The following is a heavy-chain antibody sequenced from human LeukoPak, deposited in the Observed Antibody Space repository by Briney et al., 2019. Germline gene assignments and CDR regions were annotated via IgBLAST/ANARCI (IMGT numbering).Heavy chain of an antibody. D-gene: IGHD1-7*01. J-gene: IGHJ6*03. CDR3: TKDDNWTGTYNYYYMDA. CDR1: GVNFGSYC. V-gene: IGHV3-33*03. Sequence: GGSLRLSCAASGVNFGSYCMHWVRQAPGKGLEWVAVIWYDGSSEQYADSVKGRFTIYRAKSTDTLYLQMNRLRAEDTAVYYCTKDDNWTGTYNYYYMDAWGKGTSVTVSS. CDR2: IWYDGSSE.